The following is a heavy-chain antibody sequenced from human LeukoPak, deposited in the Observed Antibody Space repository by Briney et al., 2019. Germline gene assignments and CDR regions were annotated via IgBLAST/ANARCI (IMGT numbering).Heavy chain of an antibody. D-gene: IGHD5/OR15-5a*01. CDR2: ISSSSDYI. CDR3: ARSRSVSNYKGMDV. J-gene: IGHJ6*02. V-gene: IGHV3-21*01. CDR1: GFTFSDYS. Sequence: GVSLRLSCPASGFTFSDYSMSWVRQAPGKGLEWVSSISSSSDYIYYADSVKGRFTISRDNARNSLYLQMNSLRAEDTAVHYCARSRSVSNYKGMDVWGQGTTVTVSS.